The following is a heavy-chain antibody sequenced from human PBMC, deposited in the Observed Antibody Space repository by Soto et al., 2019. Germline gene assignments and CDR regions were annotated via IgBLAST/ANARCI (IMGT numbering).Heavy chain of an antibody. V-gene: IGHV4-59*01. CDR3: ARRYGSAFEI. CDR2: IFYSGST. Sequence: QVQLQESGPGLVKPSETLSLTCTVSGGSISSYYWSWIRQPPGKGLEWIGYIFYSGSTNYNPSLKSRVTISVDTSKNPFPLKLSSVTAADTAVYYCARRYGSAFEIWGHGTMVTVSS. J-gene: IGHJ3*02. D-gene: IGHD4-17*01. CDR1: GGSISSYY.